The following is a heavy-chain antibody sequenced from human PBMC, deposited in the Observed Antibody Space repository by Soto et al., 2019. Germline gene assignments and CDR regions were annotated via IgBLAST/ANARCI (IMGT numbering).Heavy chain of an antibody. D-gene: IGHD3-16*02. CDR1: AGTFTNYY. CDR2: INPNGGST. Sequence: VKVSFKCPAGTFTNYYIQLVRQAPAHGREWMGIINPNGGSTRFAQTFQGRITMTRDTSTSTVYMELRTLRSEETAIYYCARSSAGVFGIIIEGSKWLAPWGQGSLVTVSS. CDR3: ARSSAGVFGIIIEGSKWLAP. J-gene: IGHJ5*02. V-gene: IGHV1-46*01.